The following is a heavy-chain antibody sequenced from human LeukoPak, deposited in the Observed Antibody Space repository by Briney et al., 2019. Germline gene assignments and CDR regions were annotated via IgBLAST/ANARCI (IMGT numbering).Heavy chain of an antibody. Sequence: GRSLRLSCAASGFTFSSYAMHWVRQAPGKGLEWVAVISYDGSNKYYADSVKGRFTISRDNSKNTLYLRMNSLRAEDTAVYYCARDYKQLVRYYYYGMDVWAKGPRSPSP. D-gene: IGHD6-13*01. CDR2: ISYDGSNK. V-gene: IGHV3-30*04. J-gene: IGHJ6*02. CDR3: ARDYKQLVRYYYYGMDV. CDR1: GFTFSSYA.